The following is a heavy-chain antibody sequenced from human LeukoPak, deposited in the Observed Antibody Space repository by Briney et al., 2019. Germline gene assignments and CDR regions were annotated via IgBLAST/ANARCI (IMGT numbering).Heavy chain of an antibody. CDR3: ARDGGGDFDY. CDR2: ISSSTYI. CDR1: GFSFSTYS. D-gene: IGHD2-21*01. J-gene: IGHJ4*02. Sequence: PGGSLRLSCAASGFSFSTYSMNWVRQAPGQGLEWVSSISSSTYIYYADSVKGRFTISRDNAKNSLYLQMNSLRAEDTAVYYCARDGGGDFDYWGQGTLVTVSS. V-gene: IGHV3-21*01.